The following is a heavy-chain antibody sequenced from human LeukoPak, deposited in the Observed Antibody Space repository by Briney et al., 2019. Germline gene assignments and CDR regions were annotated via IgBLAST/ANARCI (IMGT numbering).Heavy chain of an antibody. Sequence: SETLSLTCTVSGGSISSSSYYWGWIRQPPGKGLEWIGSIYYSGSTYYNPSLKSRVTISVDTSKNQFSLKLSSVTAADTAVYYCASPSRYYYDSSGYHDAFDIWGQGTMVTVSS. J-gene: IGHJ3*02. V-gene: IGHV4-39*01. D-gene: IGHD3-22*01. CDR1: GGSISSSSYY. CDR3: ASPSRYYYDSSGYHDAFDI. CDR2: IYYSGST.